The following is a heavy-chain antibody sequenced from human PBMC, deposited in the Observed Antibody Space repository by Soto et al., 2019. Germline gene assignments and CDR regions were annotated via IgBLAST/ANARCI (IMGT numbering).Heavy chain of an antibody. CDR1: GFPFSHYA. Sequence: QLVESGGGLVQPGGSLRLSCAASGFPFSHYAMQWVRQAPGKGLEYVSAIGSDGRNTYYENSVRGRFTISRDNSKNTLYLHMGSLRAEDMAVYYCARVGCETRCSDYRYYYMDVWGKGTTITVSS. J-gene: IGHJ6*03. V-gene: IGHV3-64*01. D-gene: IGHD2-2*01. CDR2: IGSDGRNT. CDR3: ARVGCETRCSDYRYYYMDV.